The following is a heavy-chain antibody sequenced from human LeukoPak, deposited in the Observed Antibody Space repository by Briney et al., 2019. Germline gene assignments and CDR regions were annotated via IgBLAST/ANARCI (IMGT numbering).Heavy chain of an antibody. J-gene: IGHJ4*02. CDR3: ARFRQQLVLDY. D-gene: IGHD6-13*01. Sequence: GGSLRLSCAASGFTFSTYWMHWVRQAPGKGLVWVSRINSDGSSTSYADSVKGRFTISRDNSKNTLYLQMNSLGAEDTAVYYCARFRQQLVLDYWGQGTLVTVSS. V-gene: IGHV3-74*01. CDR2: INSDGSST. CDR1: GFTFSTYW.